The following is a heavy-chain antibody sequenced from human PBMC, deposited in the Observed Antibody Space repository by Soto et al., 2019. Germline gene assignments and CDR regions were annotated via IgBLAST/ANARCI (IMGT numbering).Heavy chain of an antibody. J-gene: IGHJ5*02. V-gene: IGHV3-15*01. D-gene: IGHD2-15*01. CDR1: GFTFSNAW. Sequence: EVQLVESGGGLVKPGGSLRLSCAASGFTFSNAWMSWVRQAPGKGLEWVGRIKSKTDGGTTDYAAPVKGRFTISRDDSKNTLYLQMNSLKTEDTAVYYCTTDDYCSGGSCYDGGWFDPWGQGTLVTVSS. CDR3: TTDDYCSGGSCYDGGWFDP. CDR2: IKSKTDGGTT.